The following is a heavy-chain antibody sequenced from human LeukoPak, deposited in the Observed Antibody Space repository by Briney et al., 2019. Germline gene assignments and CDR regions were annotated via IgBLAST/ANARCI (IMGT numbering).Heavy chain of an antibody. J-gene: IGHJ5*02. CDR2: INHSGST. CDR1: GGSFSGYY. V-gene: IGHV4-34*01. Sequence: SETLSLTCAVYGGSFSGYYWSWIRQPPGKGLEWIGEINHSGSTNYNPSLKSRVTISVDTSKNQFSLKLSSVTAADTAVYYCAREAICGVVTWFDPWGQGTLVTVSS. CDR3: AREAICGVVTWFDP. D-gene: IGHD3-3*01.